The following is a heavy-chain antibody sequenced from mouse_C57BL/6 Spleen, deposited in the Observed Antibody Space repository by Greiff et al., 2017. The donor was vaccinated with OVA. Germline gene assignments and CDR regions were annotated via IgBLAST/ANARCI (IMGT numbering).Heavy chain of an antibody. J-gene: IGHJ2*01. CDR1: GFTFSSYA. CDR3: TRGSYYYGSSYVNYFDY. Sequence: EVQGVESGEGLVKPGGSLKLSCAASGFTFSSYAMSWVRQTPEKRLEWVAYISSGGDYIYYADTVKGRFTISRDNARNTLYLQMSSLKSEDTAMYYCTRGSYYYGSSYVNYFDYWGQGTTLTVSS. D-gene: IGHD1-1*01. CDR2: ISSGGDYI. V-gene: IGHV5-9-1*02.